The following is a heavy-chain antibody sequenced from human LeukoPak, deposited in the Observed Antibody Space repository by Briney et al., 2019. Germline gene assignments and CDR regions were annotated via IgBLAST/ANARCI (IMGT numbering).Heavy chain of an antibody. Sequence: GGSLRLSCAASGFTVSSNYMSWVRQAPGKGLEWVSVIYSGGSTYYADSVKGRFTISRDNSKNTLYLQMNSLRAEDTAVYYCARVRSYGLYYFDYWGQGTLVTVSS. D-gene: IGHD5-18*01. CDR1: GFTVSSNY. V-gene: IGHV3-66*02. CDR2: IYSGGST. CDR3: ARVRSYGLYYFDY. J-gene: IGHJ4*02.